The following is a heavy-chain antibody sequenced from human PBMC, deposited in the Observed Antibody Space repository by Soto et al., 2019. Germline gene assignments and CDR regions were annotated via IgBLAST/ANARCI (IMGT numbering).Heavy chain of an antibody. D-gene: IGHD1-1*01. CDR3: GRRNAGAAGMDV. J-gene: IGHJ6*02. Sequence: GGSLRLSCAASGFTVSSNYMSWVRQAPGKGLEWVSVIYSGGSTYYAGSVKGRFTISRDNSKNTLYLQMNSLRAEDTAVYYCGRRNAGAAGMDVWGQGTRVTVSS. CDR1: GFTVSSNY. V-gene: IGHV3-53*01. CDR2: IYSGGST.